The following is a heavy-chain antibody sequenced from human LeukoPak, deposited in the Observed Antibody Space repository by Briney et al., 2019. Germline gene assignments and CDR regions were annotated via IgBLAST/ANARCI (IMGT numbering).Heavy chain of an antibody. CDR3: ARGREVPAAMLLYYFDY. Sequence: SETLSLTCVISRGSISSYYWSWVRQTPEKGLEWIGYIFYSGSTDYNPSLNSRATISLDTSKNQFSLKLSSVTAADTAVYYCARGREVPAAMLLYYFDYWGQGTLVTVSS. CDR1: RGSISSYY. V-gene: IGHV4-59*12. D-gene: IGHD2-2*01. CDR2: IFYSGST. J-gene: IGHJ4*02.